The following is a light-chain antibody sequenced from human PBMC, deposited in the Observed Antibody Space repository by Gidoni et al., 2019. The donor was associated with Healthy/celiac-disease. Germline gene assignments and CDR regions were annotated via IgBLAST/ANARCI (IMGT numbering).Light chain of an antibody. CDR1: QSVSSY. J-gene: IGKJ1*01. CDR2: DAS. CDR3: QQRSNWPPWT. V-gene: IGKV3-11*01. Sequence: LSLSPGERATLSCRASQSVSSYLAWYQQKPGQAPRLLIYDASNRATGIPARFSGSGSGTDFTPTISSLEPEDFAVYYCQQRSNWPPWTFGQXTKVEIK.